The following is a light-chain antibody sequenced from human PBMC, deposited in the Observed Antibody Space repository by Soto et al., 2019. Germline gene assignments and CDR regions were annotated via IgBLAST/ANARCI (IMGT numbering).Light chain of an antibody. J-gene: IGKJ4*01. CDR3: QQYKNWPPVT. CDR1: QSVNTN. V-gene: IGKV3-15*01. Sequence: ETVMTQSPATLSVSLGERATLSCRASQSVNTNLDWYQQKPGQAPSLLIYGASIRATGVRARFSGSGSGTDFTLTISSLQPEDFAIYFCQQYKNWPPVTFGGGTKVEIK. CDR2: GAS.